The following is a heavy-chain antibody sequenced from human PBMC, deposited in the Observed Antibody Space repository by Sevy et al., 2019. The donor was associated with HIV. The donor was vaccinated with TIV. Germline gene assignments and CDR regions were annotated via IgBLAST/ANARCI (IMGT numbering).Heavy chain of an antibody. CDR1: GFTFSSYS. V-gene: IGHV3-21*01. CDR2: ISSSSSYI. J-gene: IGHJ3*02. Sequence: GGSLRLSCAASGFTFSSYSMNWVRQAPGKGLEWVSSISSSSSYIYYADSVKGRFTISRDNAKNSLYLQMNSLRAEDTAVYYCAREGFKKGAFDTWGQGTMVTVSS. CDR3: AREGFKKGAFDT.